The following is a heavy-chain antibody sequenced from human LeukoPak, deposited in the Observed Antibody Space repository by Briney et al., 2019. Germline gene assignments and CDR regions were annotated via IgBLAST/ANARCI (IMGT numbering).Heavy chain of an antibody. V-gene: IGHV1-2*02. D-gene: IGHD2-2*01. Sequence: ASVKVSFKAFGYTFTGYYIDLVRQAPGQGLEWIGWVNPKSGGTNYAQKFQGRVTMTRDTSISTAYMELSRLRSDDTAVYYCARTDIVVVPAASYYYYGMDVWGQGTTVTVSS. CDR1: GYTFTGYY. J-gene: IGHJ6*02. CDR3: ARTDIVVVPAASYYYYGMDV. CDR2: VNPKSGGT.